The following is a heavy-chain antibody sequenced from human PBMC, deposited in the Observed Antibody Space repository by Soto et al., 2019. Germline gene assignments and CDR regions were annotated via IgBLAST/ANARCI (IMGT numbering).Heavy chain of an antibody. J-gene: IGHJ6*02. CDR2: IYYSGST. D-gene: IGHD2-21*02. CDR1: GGSISSGGYY. CDR3: ARVCGGDCHYGMDV. V-gene: IGHV4-31*03. Sequence: SETLSLTCTVSGGSISSGGYYWSWIRQHPGKGLERIGYIYYSGSTYYNPSIKSRVTISVDTSKNQFSLKLSSVTAADTAVYYCARVCGGDCHYGMDVWGQGITVTVSS.